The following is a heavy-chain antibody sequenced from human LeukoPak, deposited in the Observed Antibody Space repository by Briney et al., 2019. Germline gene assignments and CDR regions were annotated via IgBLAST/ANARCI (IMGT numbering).Heavy chain of an antibody. V-gene: IGHV3-49*04. CDR3: TRMIYCSGGSCSFDY. J-gene: IGHJ4*02. CDR2: ITSKAYGGTT. CDR1: GFTFGDYA. Sequence: PGGSLRLSCTASGFTFGDYATTWVRQAPGKGLEWVGFITSKAYGGTTEYAASVKGRFTISRDDSKSIAYLQVNSLKTEDTAVYYCTRMIYCSGGSCSFDYWGQGTLVTVSS. D-gene: IGHD2-15*01.